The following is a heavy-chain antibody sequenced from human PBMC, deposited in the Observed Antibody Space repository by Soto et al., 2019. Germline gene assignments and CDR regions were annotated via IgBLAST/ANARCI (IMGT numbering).Heavy chain of an antibody. Sequence: QVQLVQSGAEVKKPGASVKVSCKASGYTFTSYDINWVRQATGQGLEWMGWMNPNSGNTGYAQKFQGRVTMTRNTSISTAYMELSSLRSEDTAVYYCARALMIDCNSTSCYKYNWFDPWGQGTLVTVSS. J-gene: IGHJ5*02. CDR1: GYTFTSYD. V-gene: IGHV1-8*01. CDR3: ARALMIDCNSTSCYKYNWFDP. D-gene: IGHD2-2*01. CDR2: MNPNSGNT.